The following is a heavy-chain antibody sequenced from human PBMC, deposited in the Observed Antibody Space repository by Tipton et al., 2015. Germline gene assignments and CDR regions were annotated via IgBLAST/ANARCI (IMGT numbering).Heavy chain of an antibody. Sequence: SLRLSCAASGFTFSDYYMTWIRQAPGKGLEWVSYISRRGTPLYYTDSVKGRFTISRDNAKNSLYLQMNSLRVEDTAVYYCAREGLTYYYESIGLDLWGRGTLVTVSS. V-gene: IGHV3-11*01. D-gene: IGHD3-22*01. J-gene: IGHJ2*01. CDR2: ISRRGTPL. CDR1: GFTFSDYY. CDR3: AREGLTYYYESIGLDL.